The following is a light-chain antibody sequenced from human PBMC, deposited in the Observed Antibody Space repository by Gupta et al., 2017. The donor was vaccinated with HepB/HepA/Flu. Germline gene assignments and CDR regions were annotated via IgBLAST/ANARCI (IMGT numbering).Light chain of an antibody. J-gene: IGKJ2*01. CDR3: QQYNNWPPMYT. V-gene: IGKV3-15*01. Sequence: EIVMTQSPATLSVSPGERATLSCRASQSVSSNLAWYQQKPGQAPRLLIYGASTRATGIPARFSGSGSGTEFTLTISSLQAEDVAVYYCQQYNNWPPMYTFGQGTKLDFK. CDR1: QSVSSN. CDR2: GAS.